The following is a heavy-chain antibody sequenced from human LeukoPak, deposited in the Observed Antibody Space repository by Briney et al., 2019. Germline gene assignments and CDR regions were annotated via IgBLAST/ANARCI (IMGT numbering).Heavy chain of an antibody. V-gene: IGHV3-21*01. J-gene: IGHJ6*03. Sequence: GGSLRLSCAVSGFTFSSSEMNWVRQAPGKGLEWVSSISSSSDIYYGDSVEGRFTISRDNAKSSLYLQMNSLRAEDTAVYYCARGEAWGYYYMDVWGKGTTVTISS. CDR2: ISSSSDI. D-gene: IGHD3-16*01. CDR1: GFTFSSSE. CDR3: ARGEAWGYYYMDV.